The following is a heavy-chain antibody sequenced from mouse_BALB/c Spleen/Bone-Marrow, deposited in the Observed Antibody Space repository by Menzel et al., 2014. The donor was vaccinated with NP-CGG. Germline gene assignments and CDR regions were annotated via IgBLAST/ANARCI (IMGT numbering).Heavy chain of an antibody. CDR3: ARCYYGNYFDY. CDR1: GYTFTSYW. J-gene: IGHJ2*01. D-gene: IGHD2-1*01. CDR2: INPSNGRT. V-gene: IGHV1S81*02. Sequence: QVTLKESGAELVKPGASVKLSCKASGYTFTSYWMHWVKQRPGQGLEWIGEINPSNGRTNYNEKFKSKATLTVDKSSSTAYMRLSSLTSEDSAVYYCARCYYGNYFDYWGQGTTLTVSS.